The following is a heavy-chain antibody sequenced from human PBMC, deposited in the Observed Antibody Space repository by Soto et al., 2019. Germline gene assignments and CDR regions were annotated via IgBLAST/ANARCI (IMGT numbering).Heavy chain of an antibody. CDR1: GDTFSSYS. J-gene: IGHJ6*03. V-gene: IGHV1-69*08. Sequence: SVKVSCKASGDTFSSYSISWVRQAPGQGLEWMGRIIPMVGTPNYAQKFQGRVTFSADKSTSTAYMVLNSLISDDTAVYYCATDGGATSSSAYNYFMDVWGKGTPVPVAS. CDR3: ATDGGATSSSAYNYFMDV. D-gene: IGHD3-16*01. CDR2: IIPMVGTP.